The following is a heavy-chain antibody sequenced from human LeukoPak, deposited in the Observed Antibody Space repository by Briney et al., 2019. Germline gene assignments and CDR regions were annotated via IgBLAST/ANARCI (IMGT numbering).Heavy chain of an antibody. CDR2: IYYSGIT. D-gene: IGHD3-3*01. V-gene: IGHV4-59*01. CDR3: ARENPGPLEWLPLLDYYFDY. J-gene: IGHJ4*02. Sequence: SETLSLTCAVYGGSISGYYWNWIRQSPGKGLEWIGYIYYSGITNYNPSLKSRVTISVDTSKNQFSLKLTSVTAADTAIYHCARENPGPLEWLPLLDYYFDYWGQGTLVTVSS. CDR1: GGSISGYY.